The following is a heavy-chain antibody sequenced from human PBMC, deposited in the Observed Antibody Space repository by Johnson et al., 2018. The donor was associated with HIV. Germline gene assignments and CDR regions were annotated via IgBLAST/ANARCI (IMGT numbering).Heavy chain of an antibody. J-gene: IGHJ3*02. CDR3: ARDLSEGELGHAFDI. CDR1: GFTFSSYA. Sequence: QVTLVESGGGVVLPGGSLRLSCAASGFTFSSYAMHWVRQAPGKGLEWVAFIRYDGDITYYLDSVKGRFTISRDNSKNTLYLQMNSLRTEDTAVYYCARDLSEGELGHAFDIWGQGTMVTVSS. V-gene: IGHV3-30*02. CDR2: IRYDGDIT. D-gene: IGHD1-26*01.